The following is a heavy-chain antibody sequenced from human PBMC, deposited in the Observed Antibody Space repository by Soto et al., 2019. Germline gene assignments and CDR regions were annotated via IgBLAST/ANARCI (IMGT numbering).Heavy chain of an antibody. CDR2: IKSKTDGGTT. V-gene: IGHV3-15*01. CDR3: TTDARHGDYFDY. CDR1: GFTFSNAW. Sequence: GSLRLSGAASGFTFSNAWMSWVRQAPGKGLEWVGRIKSKTDGGTTDYAAPVKGRFTISRDDSKNTLYLQMNSLKTEDTAVYYCTTDARHGDYFDYWGQGTLVTVSS. D-gene: IGHD4-17*01. J-gene: IGHJ4*02.